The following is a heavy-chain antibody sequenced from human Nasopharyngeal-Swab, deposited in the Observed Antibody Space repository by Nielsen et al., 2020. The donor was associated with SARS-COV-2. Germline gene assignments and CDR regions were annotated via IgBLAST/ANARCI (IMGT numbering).Heavy chain of an antibody. Sequence: SETLSLTCTVSGGSISSYYWSWIRQPPGKGLEWIGYIYYSGSTNYNPSLKSRVTISVDRSKNQFSLKLSSVTAADTAVYYCARVEGSSGYYGGLWFDYWGQETLVTVSS. D-gene: IGHD3-22*01. V-gene: IGHV4-59*12. CDR1: GGSISSYY. J-gene: IGHJ4*02. CDR2: IYYSGST. CDR3: ARVEGSSGYYGGLWFDY.